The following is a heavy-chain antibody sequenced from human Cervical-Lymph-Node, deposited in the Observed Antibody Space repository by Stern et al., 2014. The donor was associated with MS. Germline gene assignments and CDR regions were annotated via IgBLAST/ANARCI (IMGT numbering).Heavy chain of an antibody. CDR2: IIPIFGTA. V-gene: IGHV1-69*01. CDR1: GGTFNTNV. CDR3: ARAAYSTSSYNY. J-gene: IGHJ4*02. Sequence: MQLVESGAEVKKPGSSVKVSCKASGGTFNTNVISWVRQAPGQGLEWMGGIIPIFGTALYAQKFQGRVTITANESTRAVYMELSSLRSEDTAVYYCARAAYSTSSYNYWGQGTLGIVSA. D-gene: IGHD6-6*01.